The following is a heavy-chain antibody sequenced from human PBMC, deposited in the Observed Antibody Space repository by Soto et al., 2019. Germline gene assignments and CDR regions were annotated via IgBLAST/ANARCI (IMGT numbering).Heavy chain of an antibody. J-gene: IGHJ6*04. V-gene: IGHV4-59*01. CDR1: GGSISSYY. Sequence: SETLSVTCAVSGGSISSYYWSWIRQPPGKGLEWIGYIYYSGSTNYNPSLKSRVTISVDTSKNQFSLKLSSVTAADTAVYYCASDTSSDGYTSYYYYGMDVWGKGTTVTVSS. CDR2: IYYSGST. CDR3: ASDTSSDGYTSYYYYGMDV. D-gene: IGHD5-18*01.